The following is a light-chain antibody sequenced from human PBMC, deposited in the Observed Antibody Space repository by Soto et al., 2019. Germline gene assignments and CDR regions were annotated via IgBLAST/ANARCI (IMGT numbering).Light chain of an antibody. CDR3: QQYNSYSRGT. V-gene: IGKV1-5*01. J-gene: IGKJ3*01. Sequence: DIQMTQSPSTLSASVGDRVTITCRASQSISSWLAWYQQKPGKTPRLLIYDASTLESGVPSRFSGSGSGTEFTLTISRLQPDDFATYYCQQYNSYSRGTFGPGTKVDIK. CDR1: QSISSW. CDR2: DAS.